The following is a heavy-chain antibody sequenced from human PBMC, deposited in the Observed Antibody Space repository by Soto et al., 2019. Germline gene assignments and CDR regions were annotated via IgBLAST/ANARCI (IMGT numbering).Heavy chain of an antibody. J-gene: IGHJ4*02. Sequence: GESLKISCKGSGYSFTIYCISWVLQMPWKGLEWMGRIDPSDSYTNYSPSFQGHVTISADKSISTAYLQWSSLKASDTAMYYCARHTSSSTSFFSFDYWGQGTLVTVSS. V-gene: IGHV5-10-1*01. CDR1: GYSFTIYC. CDR3: ARHTSSSTSFFSFDY. CDR2: IDPSDSYT. D-gene: IGHD2-2*01.